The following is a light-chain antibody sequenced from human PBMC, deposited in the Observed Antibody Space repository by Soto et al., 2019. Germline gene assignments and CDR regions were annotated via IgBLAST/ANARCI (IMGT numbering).Light chain of an antibody. Sequence: EIVLTQSPATLSLSPGERATLPSRASQSVSSYLLWYQQKPGQAPRLLIYDASNRASGTPARFSGSGSETDFTLTISSLEPEDFAVYYCQHRMNWPLTFGQGTKVDIK. CDR2: DAS. CDR3: QHRMNWPLT. CDR1: QSVSSY. J-gene: IGKJ1*01. V-gene: IGKV3-11*01.